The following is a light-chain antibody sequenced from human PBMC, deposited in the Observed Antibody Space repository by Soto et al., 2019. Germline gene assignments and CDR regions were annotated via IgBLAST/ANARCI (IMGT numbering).Light chain of an antibody. J-gene: IGKJ2*01. CDR1: QSIGSW. V-gene: IGKV1-5*03. CDR2: EAP. Sequence: DIQMTQSPSTLSASVGDRVTITCRASQSIGSWLAWYQQKPGKAPRLLIYEAPSLQGGVPSRFRGSGSGTESTLTSSILQPDDFANYYCQQYNSYSETFGQGTKLEIK. CDR3: QQYNSYSET.